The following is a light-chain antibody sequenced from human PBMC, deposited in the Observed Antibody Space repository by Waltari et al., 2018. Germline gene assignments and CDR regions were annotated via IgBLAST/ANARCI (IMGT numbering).Light chain of an antibody. V-gene: IGKV1-5*01. CDR1: RSVGGW. CDR2: EAS. CDR3: QQYNDLYS. Sequence: DIQITQSPSALSASVGDTVTINCRTSRSVGGWMAWFQQKPEKAPRLLIYEASSLADGVPSRFSGSGSATEFTLTISGLQPDDFATYYCQQYNDLYSFGPGTKVDIK. J-gene: IGKJ3*01.